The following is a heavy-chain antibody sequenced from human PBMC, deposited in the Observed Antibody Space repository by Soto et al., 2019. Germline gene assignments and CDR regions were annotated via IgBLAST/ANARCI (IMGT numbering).Heavy chain of an antibody. CDR1: GGSISSDYYY. Sequence: SETLSLPCTVSGGSISSDYYYWSWIRQPPGEGLEWIGYIYYTGSTYYNPSLNSRVSISLDTSKNQFSLKLNSVTAADSAMYYCARRDILTGSYPYAFDVWGQGTMVTVSS. CDR2: IYYTGST. J-gene: IGHJ3*01. V-gene: IGHV4-30-4*01. D-gene: IGHD3-9*01. CDR3: ARRDILTGSYPYAFDV.